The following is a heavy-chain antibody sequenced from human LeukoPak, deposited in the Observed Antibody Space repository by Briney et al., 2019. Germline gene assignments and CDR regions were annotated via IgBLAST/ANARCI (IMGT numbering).Heavy chain of an antibody. CDR2: ISYDGSNK. J-gene: IGHJ4*02. D-gene: IGHD6-19*01. V-gene: IGHV3-30*04. CDR1: GFTFSSYA. CDR3: ARDRGQWLVQGIDY. Sequence: GGSLRLSCAASGFTFSSYAMHWVRQAPGKGLEWVAVISYDGSNKYYADSVKGRFTISRDNSKNTLYLQMNSLRAEDTAVYYCARDRGQWLVQGIDYWGQGTLVTVSP.